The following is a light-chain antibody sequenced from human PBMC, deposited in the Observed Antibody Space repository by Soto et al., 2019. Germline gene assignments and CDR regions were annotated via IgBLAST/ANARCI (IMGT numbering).Light chain of an antibody. J-gene: IGKJ3*01. CDR2: GAS. CDR1: QSINAW. CDR3: QQLNNYSRT. Sequence: DIHMTQAPSTLSASVGDRVTITCRASQSINAWLAWYQQKPGKAPNLLTYGASTLQSGVPSRFSGSGSGTDFTLTIDSLQPEDVATYYCQQLNNYSRTFGPGTKVDIK. V-gene: IGKV1-5*01.